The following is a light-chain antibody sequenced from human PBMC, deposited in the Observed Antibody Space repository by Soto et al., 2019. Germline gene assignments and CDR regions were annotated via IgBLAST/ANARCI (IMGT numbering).Light chain of an antibody. CDR3: GTWDSSLSVGV. J-gene: IGLJ3*02. CDR2: DNN. CDR1: SSNIGSNY. V-gene: IGLV1-51*01. Sequence: QSVLTQPPSVSAAPGQKITISCSGSSSNIGSNYVSWYQHLPGTAPRLLIYDNNKRPSGIPDRFSGSKSGTSATLGITGLQTGDEADFYCGTWDSSLSVGVFGGGTKLTVL.